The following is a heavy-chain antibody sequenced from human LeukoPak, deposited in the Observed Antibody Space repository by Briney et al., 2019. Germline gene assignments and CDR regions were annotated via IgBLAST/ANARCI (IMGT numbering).Heavy chain of an antibody. J-gene: IGHJ4*02. CDR3: AREADYDFWSGISRAFDY. CDR2: IIPIFGTA. CDR1: GGTFSSYA. Sequence: GASVKVSCKASGGTFSSYAISWVRQAPGQGLEWMGGIIPIFGTANYAQKFQGRVTITADESTSTAYMELSSLRSEDTAVYYCAREADYDFWSGISRAFDYWGQGTLVTVSS. V-gene: IGHV1-69*13. D-gene: IGHD3-3*01.